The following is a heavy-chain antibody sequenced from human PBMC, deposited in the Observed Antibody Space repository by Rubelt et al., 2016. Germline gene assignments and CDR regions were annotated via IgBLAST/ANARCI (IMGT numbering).Heavy chain of an antibody. J-gene: IGHJ5*02. CDR1: GGSISSSNW. CDR2: IYHSGST. D-gene: IGHD4-11*01. V-gene: IGHV4-4*02. CDR3: ARGHDYKSSWFDP. Sequence: VKPSGTLSLTCAVSGGSISSSNWWSWVRPPPGKGLEWIGEIYHSGSTNYNPSLKSRVTISVDTSKNQFSLKLNSVTAADTAVYYCARGHDYKSSWFDPWGQGTLVTVS.